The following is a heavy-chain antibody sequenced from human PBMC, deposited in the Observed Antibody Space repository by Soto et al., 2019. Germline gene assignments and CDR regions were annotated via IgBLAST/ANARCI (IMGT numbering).Heavy chain of an antibody. D-gene: IGHD2-15*01. CDR2: ISGSGGST. Sequence: GESLKISCAASGFTFSSYAMSWVRQAPGKGLEWVSAISGSGGSTYYADSVKGRFTISRDNSKNTLYLQMNSLRAEDTAVYYCAKDPGGGLSYYYGMDVWGQGTTVTVSS. V-gene: IGHV3-23*01. CDR1: GFTFSSYA. CDR3: AKDPGGGLSYYYGMDV. J-gene: IGHJ6*02.